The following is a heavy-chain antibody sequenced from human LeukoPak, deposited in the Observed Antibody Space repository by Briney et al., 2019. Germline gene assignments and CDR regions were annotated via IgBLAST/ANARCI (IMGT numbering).Heavy chain of an antibody. CDR1: GFTVSSNY. Sequence: GGSLRLSCAASGFTVSSNYMSWIRQAPGKGLEWVSVIYSGGSTYYADSVKGRFTISRDNSKNTLYLQMNSLRAEDTAVYYCAREGQQLGFDYWGQGTLVTVSS. CDR3: AREGQQLGFDY. J-gene: IGHJ4*02. D-gene: IGHD6-13*01. V-gene: IGHV3-53*01. CDR2: IYSGGST.